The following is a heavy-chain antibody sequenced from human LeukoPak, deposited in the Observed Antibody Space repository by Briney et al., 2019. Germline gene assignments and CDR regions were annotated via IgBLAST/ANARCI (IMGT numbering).Heavy chain of an antibody. CDR2: ISSSSSYI. CDR3: ARVDGGYSSSRVDY. Sequence: KPGGSLRLSCAASGFTFSSYSMTWVRQAPGKGLEWVSSISSSSSYIYYADSVKGRFTISRDNAKNSLYLQMNSLRAEDTAVYYCARVDGGYSSSRVDYWGQGTLVTVSS. D-gene: IGHD6-6*01. J-gene: IGHJ4*02. CDR1: GFTFSSYS. V-gene: IGHV3-21*01.